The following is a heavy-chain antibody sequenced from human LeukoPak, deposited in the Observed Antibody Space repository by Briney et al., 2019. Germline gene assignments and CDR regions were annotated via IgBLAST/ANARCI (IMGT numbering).Heavy chain of an antibody. J-gene: IGHJ4*02. Sequence: PGGSLRLSCAASGFTFSSYEMNWVRQAPGKGLEWVSYISSSGSTLYYADSGKGRFTISRDNAKNSLYLQMNSLRAEDTALYYCARIYSSGSRYYFDYWGQGTLVTVSS. V-gene: IGHV3-48*03. CDR1: GFTFSSYE. D-gene: IGHD6-19*01. CDR2: ISSSGSTL. CDR3: ARIYSSGSRYYFDY.